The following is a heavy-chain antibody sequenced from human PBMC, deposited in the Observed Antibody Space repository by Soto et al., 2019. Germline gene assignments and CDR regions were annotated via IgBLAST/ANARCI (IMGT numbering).Heavy chain of an antibody. CDR1: GYTFTSYY. CDR2: INPSGGST. D-gene: IGHD1-26*01. J-gene: IGHJ4*02. CDR3: ARIVGATESGDFDY. V-gene: IGHV1-46*03. Sequence: QVQLVQSGAEVKKPGASVKVSCKASGYTFTSYYMHWVRQAPGQGLEWLGIINPSGGSTSYAQKFEGRGNMSRDTSKSTVYMELSSLRSEDTAVYYCARIVGATESGDFDYWGQGTLVTVSS.